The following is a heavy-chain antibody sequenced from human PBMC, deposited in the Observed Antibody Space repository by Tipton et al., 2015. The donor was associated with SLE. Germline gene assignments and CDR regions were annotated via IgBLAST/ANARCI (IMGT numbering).Heavy chain of an antibody. J-gene: IGHJ5*02. CDR1: GASINSHY. D-gene: IGHD2-2*01. CDR3: AGSISWSPNWFDP. CDR2: IYYSGKT. V-gene: IGHV4-59*11. Sequence: TLSLTCTVSGASINSHYWSWIRQPPGKGLEWIGYIYYSGKTDYNPSLKSRVTISIDTSKNQFSLSLSSVTAADTAVYYCAGSISWSPNWFDPWGLGTLVTVSS.